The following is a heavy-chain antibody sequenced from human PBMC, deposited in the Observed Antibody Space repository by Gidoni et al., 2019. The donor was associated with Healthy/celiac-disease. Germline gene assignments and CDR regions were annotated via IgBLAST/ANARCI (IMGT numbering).Heavy chain of an antibody. D-gene: IGHD3-10*01. CDR1: GFTFSTYG. CDR3: ATDSGYNKVDEDY. J-gene: IGHJ4*02. Sequence: LRLSCAASGFTFSTYGMHWVCQAPGKGLEWVAVIWYDGSNKYYADSVKGRFAIFRDNSKNTLYLHMNSLRVEDTAVYYCATDSGYNKVDEDYWGQGTLVTVSS. CDR2: IWYDGSNK. V-gene: IGHV3-33*01.